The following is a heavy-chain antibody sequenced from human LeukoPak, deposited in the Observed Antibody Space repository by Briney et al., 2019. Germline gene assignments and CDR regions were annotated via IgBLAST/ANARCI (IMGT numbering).Heavy chain of an antibody. D-gene: IGHD4-4*01. CDR1: GGSISSYY. V-gene: IGHV4-59*08. CDR2: IYYSGST. CDR3: AGTTVSDYYYYYGMDV. J-gene: IGHJ6*02. Sequence: PSETLSLTCTVSGGSISSYYWSWIRQPPGKGLEWIGYIYYSGSTNYNPSLKSRVTILVDTSKNQFSLKLSSVTAADTAVYYCAGTTVSDYYYYYGMDVWGQGTTVTVSS.